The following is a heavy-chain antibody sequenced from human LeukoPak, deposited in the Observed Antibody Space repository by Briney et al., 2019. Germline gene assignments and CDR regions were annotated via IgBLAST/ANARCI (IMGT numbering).Heavy chain of an antibody. CDR3: AKRAVGPFDY. J-gene: IGHJ4*02. CDR2: ISGSGGST. CDR1: GFTFSSYA. D-gene: IGHD4-23*01. V-gene: IGHV3-23*01. Sequence: GGSLRLSCAATGFTFSSYAMSWVRQALGKGVAWVSAISGSGGSTYYADSLKGRFTISRDNSKNTLYLQMNSLRAEDTAVYYCAKRAVGPFDYWGQGTLVTVSS.